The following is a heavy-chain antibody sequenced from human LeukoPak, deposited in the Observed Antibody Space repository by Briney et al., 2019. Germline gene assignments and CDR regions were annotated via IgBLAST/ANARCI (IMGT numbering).Heavy chain of an antibody. CDR3: ARDRLWEPHYGMDV. V-gene: IGHV3-48*03. CDR1: GFTFSSYE. CDR2: ISSSGSTI. Sequence: PGGSLRLSCAASGFTFSSYEMNWVRQAPGKGLEWVSYISSSGSTIYYADSVKGRFTISRDNAKNSLYLQMNSLRAEDTAVYYCARDRLWEPHYGMDVWGQGTTVTVSS. D-gene: IGHD1-26*01. J-gene: IGHJ6*02.